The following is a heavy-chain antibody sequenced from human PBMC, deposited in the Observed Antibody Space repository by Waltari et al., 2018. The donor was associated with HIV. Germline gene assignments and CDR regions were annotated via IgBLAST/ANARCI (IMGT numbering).Heavy chain of an antibody. J-gene: IGHJ6*02. CDR1: AFIVSSNY. CDR3: ARDLAHSSGWSRYYYHGMDV. D-gene: IGHD6-13*01. V-gene: IGHV3-66*01. CDR2: IYSGGST. Sequence: EVHRVEAGGGQLRPGGSLRFPCAASAFIVSSNYMGLGGQAPGKRREWLSVIYSGGSTYYPDSVKGRLTISRDESKNKLYLQMNSLRAEATAVYYCARDLAHSSGWSRYYYHGMDVWGQGTTVTVSS.